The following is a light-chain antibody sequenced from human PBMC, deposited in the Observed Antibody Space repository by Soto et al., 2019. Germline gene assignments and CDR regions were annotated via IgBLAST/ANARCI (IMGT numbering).Light chain of an antibody. CDR1: QSISSY. V-gene: IGKV1-39*01. Sequence: DIPMTQSPSSLSASVGDRVTITCRASQSISSYLNWYQQKPGKAPKLLIYAASSLQSGVPSRFSGSGSGPEFTLTISSLQPEDFATYYCQQSYSIPLTFGGGTKVEIK. CDR3: QQSYSIPLT. CDR2: AAS. J-gene: IGKJ4*01.